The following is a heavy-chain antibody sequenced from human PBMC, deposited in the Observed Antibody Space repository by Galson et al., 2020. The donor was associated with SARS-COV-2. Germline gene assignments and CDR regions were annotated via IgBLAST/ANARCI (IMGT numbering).Heavy chain of an antibody. Sequence: SETLSLTCAVYGGSFSGYDWSWIRQPPGKGLEWIGEINHSGSTNYNPSLKSRVTISVDTSKNQFSLKLSSVTAADTAVYYCAQESRYSSGWYSPYGMDVWGQGTMVTVSS. J-gene: IGHJ6*02. CDR2: INHSGST. CDR3: AQESRYSSGWYSPYGMDV. CDR1: GGSFSGYD. V-gene: IGHV4-34*01. D-gene: IGHD6-19*01.